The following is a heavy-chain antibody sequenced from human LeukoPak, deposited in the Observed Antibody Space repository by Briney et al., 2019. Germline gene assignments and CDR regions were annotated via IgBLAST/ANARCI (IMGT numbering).Heavy chain of an antibody. CDR2: TYYRSQWNN. CDR1: GDSVSSNSAT. D-gene: IGHD6-6*01. V-gene: IGHV6-1*01. Sequence: SQTLSLTCAISGDSVSSNSATWNWIRQSPLRGLEWLGRTYYRSQWNNDYAASVKSRIDINPETSKNQFSLQLNSVTPEDTAVYYCARGRGSSADFDYWGRGTLVTASS. CDR3: ARGRGSSADFDY. J-gene: IGHJ4*02.